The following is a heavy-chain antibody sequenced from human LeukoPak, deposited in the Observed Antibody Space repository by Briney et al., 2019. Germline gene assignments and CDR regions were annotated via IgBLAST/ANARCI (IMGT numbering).Heavy chain of an antibody. Sequence: GGSLRLSCTVSGFTFSKYNMNWVRQAPGKGLEWVSYITNGGSTIHHADSVKGRFTISRDNAKKTLYLQMNSLRAEDTAVYYCARSIGLTGGGVDVWGQGTTVTVSS. J-gene: IGHJ6*02. V-gene: IGHV3-48*04. CDR2: ITNGGSTI. CDR1: GFTFSKYN. D-gene: IGHD3-9*01. CDR3: ARSIGLTGGGVDV.